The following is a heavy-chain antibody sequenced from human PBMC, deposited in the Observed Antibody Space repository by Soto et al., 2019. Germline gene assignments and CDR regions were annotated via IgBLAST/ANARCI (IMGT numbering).Heavy chain of an antibody. J-gene: IGHJ6*02. Sequence: QVQLVQSGAEVKKPGSSVKVSCKASGGNFRSQRISISWVRQAPGQGLEWMGRAIPVLGVANYAQKFQGRLTITAAKSTSTVYMELSRLRSEDTAIYYCARDRDVAAPRTVETNYCYGMDVWGQGTTVTVSS. CDR2: AIPVLGVA. CDR1: GGNFRSQR. CDR3: ARDRDVAAPRTVETNYCYGMDV. V-gene: IGHV1-69*02. D-gene: IGHD6-13*01.